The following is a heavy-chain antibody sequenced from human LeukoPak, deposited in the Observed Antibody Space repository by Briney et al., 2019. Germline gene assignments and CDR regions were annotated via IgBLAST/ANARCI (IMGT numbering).Heavy chain of an antibody. CDR1: GGTFSSYA. Sequence: ASVKVSCKASGGTFSSYAISWVRQAPGQGLEWMGRIIPIFGTANYAQKFQGRVTITTDESTSTAYMELSSLRSEDTAVYYCARDPPVGPKQYYFDYWGQGTLVTVSS. D-gene: IGHD1-26*01. CDR3: ARDPPVGPKQYYFDY. J-gene: IGHJ4*02. V-gene: IGHV1-69*05. CDR2: IIPIFGTA.